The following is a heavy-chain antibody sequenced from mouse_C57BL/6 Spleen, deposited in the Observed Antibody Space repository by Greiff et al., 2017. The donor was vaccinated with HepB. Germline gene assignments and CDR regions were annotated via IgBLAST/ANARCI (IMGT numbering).Heavy chain of an antibody. CDR3: ASYSNYEAY. D-gene: IGHD2-5*01. Sequence: EVNVVESGGGLVKPGGSLKLSCAASGFTFSDYGMHWVRQAPEKGLEWVAYISSGSSTIYYADTVKGRFTISRDNAKNTLLLQMTSLRSEDTAMYYCASYSNYEAYWGQGTLVTVSA. CDR2: ISSGSSTI. J-gene: IGHJ3*01. V-gene: IGHV5-17*01. CDR1: GFTFSDYG.